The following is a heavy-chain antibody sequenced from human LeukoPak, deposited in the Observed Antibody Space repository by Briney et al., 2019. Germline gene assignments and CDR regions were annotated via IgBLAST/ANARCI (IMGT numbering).Heavy chain of an antibody. D-gene: IGHD1-1*01. CDR1: GYTFTGHY. Sequence: GASVKVSCKASGYTFTGHYIHWVRQAPGQGPEWVGIINPSGGSTTYAQKFQGRVTMTRDTSTSTVYMDLTSLRSDDTAVYYCARHSLPGKTPFDYWGQGTLVTVSS. J-gene: IGHJ4*02. V-gene: IGHV1-46*01. CDR2: INPSGGST. CDR3: ARHSLPGKTPFDY.